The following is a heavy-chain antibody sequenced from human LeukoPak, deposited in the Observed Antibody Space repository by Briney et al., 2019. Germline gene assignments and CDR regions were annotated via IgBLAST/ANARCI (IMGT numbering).Heavy chain of an antibody. CDR1: GGSISSYY. J-gene: IGHJ5*02. CDR3: ARGLDWFDP. V-gene: IGHV4-59*01. Sequence: SEPLSLTCTVSGGSISSYYWSWIRPPPGKGLEWIGYIYYSGSTNYNPSLKSRVTISVDTSKNQFSLKLSSVTAADTAVYYCARGLDWFDPWGQGTLVTVSS. CDR2: IYYSGST.